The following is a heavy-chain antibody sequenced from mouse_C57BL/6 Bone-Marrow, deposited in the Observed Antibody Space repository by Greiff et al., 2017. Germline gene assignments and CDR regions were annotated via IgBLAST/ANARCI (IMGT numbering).Heavy chain of an antibody. V-gene: IGHV1-53*01. CDR3: ARPLIYDGSFAY. Sequence: QVQLQQPGTELVKPGASVTLSCKASGYTFTSYWMHWVKQRPGQGLYWIGNINPSNGGTNYNEKFKSKATLTVDKSSSTAYMQLSSLTSEDSAVYYCARPLIYDGSFAYWGQGTLVTVSA. D-gene: IGHD2-3*01. J-gene: IGHJ3*01. CDR1: GYTFTSYW. CDR2: INPSNGGT.